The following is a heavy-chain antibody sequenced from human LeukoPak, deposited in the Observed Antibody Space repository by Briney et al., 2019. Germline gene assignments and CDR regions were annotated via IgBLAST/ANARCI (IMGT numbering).Heavy chain of an antibody. V-gene: IGHV3-74*01. Sequence: QPGGSLRLSCAASGFTFSSYWMHWVRQAPGKGLVWVSRIKSDGSNYYADSVKGRFTIFRDNAENTLYLQMNSLRAEDTAVYYCARGMSGYYGMDVWGQGTTVTVSS. CDR1: GFTFSSYW. CDR3: ARGMSGYYGMDV. J-gene: IGHJ6*02. CDR2: IKSDGSN.